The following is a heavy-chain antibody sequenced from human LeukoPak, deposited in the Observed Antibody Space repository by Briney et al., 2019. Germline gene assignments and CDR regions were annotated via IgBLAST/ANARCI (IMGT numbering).Heavy chain of an antibody. CDR2: IRYDGSNK. CDR1: GFTFSSYG. Sequence: GGSLRLSCAASGFTFSSYGMHWVRQAPGKGLEWVAFIRYDGSNKYYADSVKGRFTISRDNSKNTLYLQMNSLKTEDTAVYYCTLHSSSWYYFDYWGQGTLVTVSS. D-gene: IGHD6-13*01. J-gene: IGHJ4*02. CDR3: TLHSSSWYYFDY. V-gene: IGHV3-30*02.